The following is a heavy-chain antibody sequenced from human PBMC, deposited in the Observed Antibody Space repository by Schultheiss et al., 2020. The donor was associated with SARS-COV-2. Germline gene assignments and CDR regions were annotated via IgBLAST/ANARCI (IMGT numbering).Heavy chain of an antibody. CDR1: GFTFSSYS. D-gene: IGHD3-10*01. Sequence: GVLKISCAASGFTFSSYSMNWVRQAPGKGLEWVSSISSSSSYIYYADSVKGRFTISRDNAKNSLYLQMNSLRAEDTAVYYCARDRGSGIYYGMDVWGQGTTVTVSS. V-gene: IGHV3-21*01. CDR3: ARDRGSGIYYGMDV. CDR2: ISSSSSYI. J-gene: IGHJ6*02.